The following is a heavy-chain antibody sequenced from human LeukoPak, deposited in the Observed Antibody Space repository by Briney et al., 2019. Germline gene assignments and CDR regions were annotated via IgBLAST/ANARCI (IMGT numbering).Heavy chain of an antibody. CDR2: ISGSGSST. Sequence: GGSLRLSCAASGFTFSGYAMSWVRQAPGKGLEWVSGISGSGSSTYYADSVKGRFTISRDNSKNTLYLQMNSLRAEDTAVYYCARTYYYDSSGSYYFDYWGQGTLVTVSS. D-gene: IGHD3-22*01. CDR1: GFTFSGYA. V-gene: IGHV3-23*01. J-gene: IGHJ4*02. CDR3: ARTYYYDSSGSYYFDY.